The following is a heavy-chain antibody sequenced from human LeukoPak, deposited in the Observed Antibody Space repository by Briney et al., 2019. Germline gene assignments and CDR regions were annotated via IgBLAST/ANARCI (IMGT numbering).Heavy chain of an antibody. V-gene: IGHV1-8*01. D-gene: IGHD1-7*01. CDR3: ARLHNWNYWGALDI. Sequence: ASVKVSCKASGYTFTSYDINWVRQATGQGLEWMGWMNPNSGNTGYAQKFQGRVTMTRNTSISTAYMELSSLRSEDTAVYYCARLHNWNYWGALDIWGQGTMVTVSS. CDR2: MNPNSGNT. CDR1: GYTFTSYD. J-gene: IGHJ3*02.